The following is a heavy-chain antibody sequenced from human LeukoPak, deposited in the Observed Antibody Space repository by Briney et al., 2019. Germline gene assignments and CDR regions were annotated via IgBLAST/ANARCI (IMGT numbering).Heavy chain of an antibody. CDR2: IIPIFGTA. CDR3: ARDGEEMATITHFDY. CDR1: GCTFSSYA. J-gene: IGHJ4*02. V-gene: IGHV1-69*05. Sequence: GASVKVSCKASGCTFSSYAISWVRQALGQGLEWMGRIIPIFGTANYAQKFQGRVTITTDESTSTAYMELSSLRSEDTAVYYCARDGEEMATITHFDYWGQGTLVTVSS. D-gene: IGHD5-24*01.